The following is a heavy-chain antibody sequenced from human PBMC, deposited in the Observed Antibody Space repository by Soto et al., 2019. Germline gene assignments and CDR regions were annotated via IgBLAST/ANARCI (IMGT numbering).Heavy chain of an antibody. J-gene: IGHJ3*02. Sequence: GGSLRLSCAASGFTFSSYSMNWVRQAPGKGLEWVSSISSSSSYIYYADSVKGRFTISRDNAKNSLYLQMNSLRAEDTAVYYCATATPPAYYDIPGTGYVYAFDIWGQGTMVTVSS. D-gene: IGHD3-9*01. CDR2: ISSSSSYI. CDR3: ATATPPAYYDIPGTGYVYAFDI. CDR1: GFTFSSYS. V-gene: IGHV3-21*01.